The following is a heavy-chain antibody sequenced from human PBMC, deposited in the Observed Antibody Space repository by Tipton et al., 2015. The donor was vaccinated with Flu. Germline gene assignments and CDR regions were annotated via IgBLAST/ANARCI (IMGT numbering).Heavy chain of an antibody. CDR1: GDSLSNNMYY. D-gene: IGHD1-1*01. CDR3: ARDLWNDRRAYYYYGVDV. CDR2: IYYSGTT. J-gene: IGHJ6*02. V-gene: IGHV4-39*07. Sequence: LSLTCSVSGDSLSNNMYYWAWIRQPPGKGLEWIGSIYYSGTTYYNPSLKSRVTISVDSSKNEFSLTLASLTAADTAVYYCARDLWNDRRAYYYYGVDVWGQGTTVTVSS.